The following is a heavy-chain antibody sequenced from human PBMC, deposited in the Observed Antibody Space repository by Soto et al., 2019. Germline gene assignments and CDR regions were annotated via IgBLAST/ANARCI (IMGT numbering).Heavy chain of an antibody. D-gene: IGHD6-13*01. CDR2: IIPIFGTA. CDR3: ARELFYSSSWYGRFDP. Sequence: QVQLVQSGAEVKKPGSSVKVSCKASGGTFSSYAISWVRQAPGQGLEWLGGIIPIFGTANYAQKFQGRVTITADKSTSTAYMELSSLRSEDTAVYYCARELFYSSSWYGRFDPWGQGTLVTVSS. CDR1: GGTFSSYA. V-gene: IGHV1-69*06. J-gene: IGHJ5*02.